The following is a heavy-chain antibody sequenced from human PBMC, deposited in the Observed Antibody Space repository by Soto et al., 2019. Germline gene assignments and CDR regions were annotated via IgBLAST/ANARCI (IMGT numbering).Heavy chain of an antibody. CDR3: VKDSWYFDL. Sequence: GGSLRLSCAGSGFTFGDSYMSWIRQAPGKGLEWLSYISPGSRYPAYADSVKGRFTISRDNAKRSLYLQMMSLTAEDTAIYYCVKDSWYFDLWSQGSQVTAPQ. CDR1: GFTFGDSY. J-gene: IGHJ4*02. CDR2: ISPGSRYP. V-gene: IGHV3-11*06. D-gene: IGHD6-13*01.